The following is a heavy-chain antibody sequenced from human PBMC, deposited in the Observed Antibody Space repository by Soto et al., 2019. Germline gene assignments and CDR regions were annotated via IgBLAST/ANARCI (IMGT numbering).Heavy chain of an antibody. CDR1: GFTFSSYG. D-gene: IGHD1-26*01. CDR2: IWYDGSNK. J-gene: IGHJ6*02. V-gene: IGHV3-33*01. CDR3: ARGIVGATSGYYYGMDV. Sequence: QVQLVESGGGVVQPGRSLRLSCAASGFTFSSYGMHWVGQAPGKGLEWVAVIWYDGSNKYYADSVKGRFTISRDNSKNTLYLQMNSLSAEDTAVYYCARGIVGATSGYYYGMDVWGQGTTVTVSS.